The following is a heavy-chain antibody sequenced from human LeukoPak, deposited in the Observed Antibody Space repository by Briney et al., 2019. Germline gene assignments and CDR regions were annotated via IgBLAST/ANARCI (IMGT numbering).Heavy chain of an antibody. CDR1: GGSISSYY. CDR3: ARHRLEGDTFDI. Sequence: PSETLSLTCTVSGGSISSYYWSWIRQPPGKGLEWIGYIYYTGSTYYTLSLKSGVTISIDTSKNLFSLNLSSVTAADTAVYYCARHRLEGDTFDIWGQGTMVTVSS. D-gene: IGHD3-3*01. J-gene: IGHJ3*02. CDR2: IYYTGST. V-gene: IGHV4-59*04.